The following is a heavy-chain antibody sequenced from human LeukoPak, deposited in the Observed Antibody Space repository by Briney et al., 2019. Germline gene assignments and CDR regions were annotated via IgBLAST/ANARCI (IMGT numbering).Heavy chain of an antibody. CDR1: GFTFSSYG. J-gene: IGHJ5*02. Sequence: AGGSLRLSCAASGFTFSSYGMHWVRQAPGKGLEWVAFIRYDGSNKYYADSVKGRFTISRDNSKNTLYLQMNGLRAEDTAVYYCAKDRGSCSSTSCYAGGPAWFDPWGQGTLVTVSS. CDR3: AKDRGSCSSTSCYAGGPAWFDP. CDR2: IRYDGSNK. V-gene: IGHV3-30*02. D-gene: IGHD2-2*01.